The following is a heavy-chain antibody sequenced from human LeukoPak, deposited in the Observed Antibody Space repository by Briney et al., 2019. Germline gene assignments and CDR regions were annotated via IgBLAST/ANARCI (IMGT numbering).Heavy chain of an antibody. CDR3: ARGLPKIDSGDYGGTWFDP. D-gene: IGHD4-17*01. CDR1: GGSISSSNYY. Sequence: SETLSLTCTISGGSISSSNYYWAWIRQPPGKGLEWIGSIYYSGNTYYNPSLNSRVTISLDTSNNQFSLKLSSVTAADTAVYYCARGLPKIDSGDYGGTWFDPWGQGTLVTVSS. V-gene: IGHV4-39*07. CDR2: IYYSGNT. J-gene: IGHJ5*02.